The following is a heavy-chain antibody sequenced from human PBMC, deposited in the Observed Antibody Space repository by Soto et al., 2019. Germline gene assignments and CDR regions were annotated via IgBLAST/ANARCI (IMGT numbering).Heavy chain of an antibody. V-gene: IGHV3-23*01. CDR1: GFTFSSYV. Sequence: EVQLLESGGGLVQPGGSLRLSCAASGFTFSSYVMSWVRQAPGKGLEWVSAISGSGGSTYYADSVKGRFTISRDNSKNTLYLQMNSLRAEDTAVYYCAKDTEPVIVVVPVATNRAFDYWGQGTLVTVSS. CDR2: ISGSGGST. CDR3: AKDTEPVIVVVPVATNRAFDY. D-gene: IGHD2-2*01. J-gene: IGHJ4*02.